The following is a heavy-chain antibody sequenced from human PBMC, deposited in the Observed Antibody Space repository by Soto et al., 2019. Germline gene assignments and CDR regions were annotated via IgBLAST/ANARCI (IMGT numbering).Heavy chain of an antibody. V-gene: IGHV1-69*06. CDR3: Y. CDR2: IIPIFGTT. J-gene: IGHJ4*02. CDR1: GGTFSNSG. Sequence: SVKVSCKASGGTFSNSGLNWVRQAPGQGLECMGGIIPIFGTTKYAQKFQGRVTIKADKSTNTAYMEVSSLRSEDTAVYFYYWGRGTLVTVSS.